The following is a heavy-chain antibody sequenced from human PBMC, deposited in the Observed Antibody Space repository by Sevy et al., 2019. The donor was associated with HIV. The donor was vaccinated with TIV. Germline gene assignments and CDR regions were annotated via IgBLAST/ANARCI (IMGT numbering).Heavy chain of an antibody. Sequence: ASVKVSCKASGYFFTRYGISWVRQAPGQGLEWMGWISPYNGNTNYAQNLQGRVTMTTDTSTTTAYMELRSLGFDDTAVYFCARDRGIVVVTAIRGVDFWGQGTLVTVSS. CDR2: ISPYNGNT. D-gene: IGHD2-21*02. V-gene: IGHV1-18*01. J-gene: IGHJ4*02. CDR3: ARDRGIVVVTAIRGVDF. CDR1: GYFFTRYG.